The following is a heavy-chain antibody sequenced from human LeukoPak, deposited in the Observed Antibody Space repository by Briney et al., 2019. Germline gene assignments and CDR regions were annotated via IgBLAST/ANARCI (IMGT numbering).Heavy chain of an antibody. CDR2: ISGSGGST. V-gene: IGHV3-23*01. J-gene: IGHJ4*02. CDR1: GFTFSSYA. CDR3: ARGGYTMMVY. D-gene: IGHD3-22*01. Sequence: GGSLRLSCAASGFTFSSYAMSWVRQAPRKGLEWVSAISGSGGSTYYADSVKGRFTISRDNAKNTLYLQMNSLRAEDTAVYYCARGGYTMMVYWGQGTLVTVSS.